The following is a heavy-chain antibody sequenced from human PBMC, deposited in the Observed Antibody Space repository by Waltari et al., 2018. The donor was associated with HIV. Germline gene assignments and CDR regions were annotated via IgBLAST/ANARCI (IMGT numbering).Heavy chain of an antibody. J-gene: IGHJ4*02. D-gene: IGHD6-13*01. CDR1: GGSISSSSYY. Sequence: QLQLQESGPGLVKPSETLSLTCTVSGGSISSSSYYWGWIRQPPGKGLEWIGSIYYSGSTYYNPSLKSRVTISVDTSKNQFSLKLSSVTAADTAVYYCARHELPRRVAAPFDYWGQGTLVTVSS. CDR2: IYYSGST. V-gene: IGHV4-39*01. CDR3: ARHELPRRVAAPFDY.